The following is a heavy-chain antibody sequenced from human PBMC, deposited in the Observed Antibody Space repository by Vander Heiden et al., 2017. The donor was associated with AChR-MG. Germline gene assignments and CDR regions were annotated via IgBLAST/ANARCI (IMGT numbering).Heavy chain of an antibody. J-gene: IGHJ5*02. CDR2: ISYDGSNK. CDR1: GFPFSSYG. V-gene: IGHV3-30*18. D-gene: IGHD6-6*01. Sequence: QVQLVESGGGVVQPGRSLRLSCAASGFPFSSYGMHWVRQAPGKGLEWVAVISYDGSNKYYADSVKGRFTISRDNSKNTLYLQMNSLRAEDTAVYYCAKWRSVSSSQFDPWGQGTLVTVSS. CDR3: AKWRSVSSSQFDP.